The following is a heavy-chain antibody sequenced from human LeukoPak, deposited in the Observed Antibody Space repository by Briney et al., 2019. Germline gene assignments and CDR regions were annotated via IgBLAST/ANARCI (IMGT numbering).Heavy chain of an antibody. V-gene: IGHV3-23*01. Sequence: GGSLRLSCAASGFTFRDSAMSWVRQAPGKGLEWVSAISGSGGSTYYADSVKGRFTISRDNSKNTLYLQMNSLRAEDTAVYYCSRYITGDGMDVWGQGTTVTVSS. J-gene: IGHJ6*02. CDR1: GFTFRDSA. CDR3: SRYITGDGMDV. D-gene: IGHD7-27*01. CDR2: ISGSGGST.